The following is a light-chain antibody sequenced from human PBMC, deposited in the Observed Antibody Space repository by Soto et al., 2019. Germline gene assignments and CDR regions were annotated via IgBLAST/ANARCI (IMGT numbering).Light chain of an antibody. V-gene: IGKV3-15*01. CDR3: QQYGDWPPET. CDR2: GAS. J-gene: IGKJ2*01. CDR1: QSVSRN. Sequence: EVVLTQSPATLSVSPGDMATLSCRASQSVSRNLAWYQQKPGQAPRLLIYGASTRATGVPARFSGSGSATEFTHSVSTLQSQDVALYYGQQYGDWPPETFGQGTKLEI.